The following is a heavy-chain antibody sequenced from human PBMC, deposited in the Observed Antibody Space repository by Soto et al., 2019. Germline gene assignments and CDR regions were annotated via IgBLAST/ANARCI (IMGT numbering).Heavy chain of an antibody. J-gene: IGHJ6*02. D-gene: IGHD2-2*02. Sequence: AASVKVFCKASGYTFTDHYIYWLRQAPGHGLEWMGWINPNSGATNYAHNFQGRVTMTRDTSIRAAYMELSRLSSDDTAVYYCAKDQGGYMVSGMDVWGQGTTVTVSS. CDR2: INPNSGAT. CDR3: AKDQGGYMVSGMDV. CDR1: GYTFTDHY. V-gene: IGHV1-2*02.